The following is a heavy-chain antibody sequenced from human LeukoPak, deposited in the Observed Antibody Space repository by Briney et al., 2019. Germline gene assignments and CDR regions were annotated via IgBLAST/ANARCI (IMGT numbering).Heavy chain of an antibody. CDR2: INHSGST. Sequence: SETLSLTCAVSSDSISSAHWWNWVRQPPEKGLEWIGEINHSGSTNYNPSLKSRVTIAADKSKNQFSLKLSSVTAADTAVYYCARGYGPGYWGQGTLVTVSS. CDR1: SDSISSAHW. CDR3: ARGYGPGY. J-gene: IGHJ4*02. V-gene: IGHV4-4*02. D-gene: IGHD4-17*01.